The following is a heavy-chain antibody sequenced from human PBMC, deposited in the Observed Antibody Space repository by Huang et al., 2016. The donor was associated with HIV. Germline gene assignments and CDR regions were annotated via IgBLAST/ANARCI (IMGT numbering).Heavy chain of an antibody. CDR1: GFTVSTNY. CDR3: AKEGDTGAALGY. D-gene: IGHD2-8*02. Sequence: EVQLVESGGGLIQPGGSLRLSCAASGFTVSTNYMTWVRQAPGKGLDWVSLIYSGGTTYYADSVKGRFTISRDESENTPYLHMTSLRAGDTAVYYCAKEGDTGAALGYWGQGTLVTVS. CDR2: IYSGGTT. V-gene: IGHV3-53*01. J-gene: IGHJ4*02.